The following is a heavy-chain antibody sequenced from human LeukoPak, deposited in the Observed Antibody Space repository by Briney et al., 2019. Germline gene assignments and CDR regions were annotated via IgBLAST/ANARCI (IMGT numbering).Heavy chain of an antibody. CDR2: ISGSGDRT. J-gene: IGHJ4*02. V-gene: IGHV3-23*01. D-gene: IGHD5-18*01. CDR3: AKERYSYANGDFDY. CDR1: GFTFSSCA. Sequence: GGSLRLSCAASGFTFSSCAMSWVRQAPGKGLEWVSGISGSGDRTDYADSVKGRFTISRDTSKNTLYLQMNSLRAEDTAVYYCAKERYSYANGDFDYWGQGTLVTVSS.